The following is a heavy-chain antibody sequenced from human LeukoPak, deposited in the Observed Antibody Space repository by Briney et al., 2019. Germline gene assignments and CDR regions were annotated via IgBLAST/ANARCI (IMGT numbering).Heavy chain of an antibody. V-gene: IGHV3-48*03. CDR2: ISSSGSTI. D-gene: IGHD3-9*01. Sequence: GGSLRLSCAASGFTFSSYEMNWVRQAPGKGLEWVSYISSSGSTIYYADSVKGRFTISRDNAKNSLYLQMNSLRAEDTALYYCASGPDILTGYNLYYYYYMDVWGKGTTVTISS. CDR1: GFTFSSYE. J-gene: IGHJ6*03. CDR3: ASGPDILTGYNLYYYYYMDV.